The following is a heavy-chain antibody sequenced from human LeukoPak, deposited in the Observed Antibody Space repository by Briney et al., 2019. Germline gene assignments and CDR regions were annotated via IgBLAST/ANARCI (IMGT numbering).Heavy chain of an antibody. D-gene: IGHD6-19*01. Sequence: GGSLRLSCAASGFTFSDYYMNWIRQAPGKGLEWVANIKQDGSEKYYVDSVKGRFTISRDNAKNSLYLQMNSLRAEDTAVYYCAREQEQWLATYYFDYWGQGTLVTVSS. CDR3: AREQEQWLATYYFDY. V-gene: IGHV3-7*01. CDR1: GFTFSDYY. CDR2: IKQDGSEK. J-gene: IGHJ4*02.